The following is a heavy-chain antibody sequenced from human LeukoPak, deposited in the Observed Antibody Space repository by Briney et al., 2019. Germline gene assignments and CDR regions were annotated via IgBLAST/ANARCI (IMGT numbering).Heavy chain of an antibody. Sequence: GGSLRLSCAASGFTFSSYSMNWVRQAPGKGLEWVSSISSSSSYIYYADSVQGRFTISRDNAKNSLYLQMNSLRAEDTASYHCARAKEAVVRGLRYYYYMDVWGKGTTVTISS. D-gene: IGHD3-10*01. V-gene: IGHV3-21*04. CDR1: GFTFSSYS. CDR2: ISSSSSYI. J-gene: IGHJ6*03. CDR3: ARAKEAVVRGLRYYYYMDV.